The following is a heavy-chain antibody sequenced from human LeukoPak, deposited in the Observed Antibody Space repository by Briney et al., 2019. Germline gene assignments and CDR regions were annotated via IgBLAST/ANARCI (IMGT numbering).Heavy chain of an antibody. CDR1: GFTFSSYS. J-gene: IGHJ4*02. V-gene: IGHV3-21*01. CDR2: ISSSSSYI. Sequence: GGSLRLSCAASGFTFSSYSMNWVRQAPGKGLEWVSSISSSSSYIYYADSVKGRFTTSRDNAKNSLYLQMNSLRAEDTAVYYCARAGASCSSTSCYTNYWGQGTLVTVSS. CDR3: ARAGASCSSTSCYTNY. D-gene: IGHD2-2*02.